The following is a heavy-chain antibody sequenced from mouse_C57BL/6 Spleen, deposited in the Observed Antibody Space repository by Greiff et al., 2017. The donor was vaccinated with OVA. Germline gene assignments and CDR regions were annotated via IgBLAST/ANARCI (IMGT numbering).Heavy chain of an antibody. V-gene: IGHV1-26*01. CDR3: ARMTPSDY. CDR2: INPNNGGT. CDR1: GYTFTDYY. Sequence: VQLQQSGPELVKPGASVKISCKASGYTFTDYYMNWVKQSHGKSLEWIGDINPNNGGTSYNQKFKGKATLTVDKSSSTAYMELRSLTSEDSAVYYCARMTPSDYWGQGTTLTVSS. J-gene: IGHJ2*01.